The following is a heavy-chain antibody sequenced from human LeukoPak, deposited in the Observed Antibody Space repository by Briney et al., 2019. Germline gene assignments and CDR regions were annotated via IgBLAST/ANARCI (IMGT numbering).Heavy chain of an antibody. CDR2: MNPNSGNT. D-gene: IGHD6-6*01. CDR1: GYTFTSYD. V-gene: IGHV1-8*01. Sequence: ASVKVSCKASGYTFTSYDINWVRQATGQGLEWMGWMNPNSGNTGYAQKFQGRVTMTRNTSISTAYMELSRLRSDDTAVYYCARAVGSSIAARPPFDPWGQGTRVTVSS. J-gene: IGHJ5*02. CDR3: ARAVGSSIAARPPFDP.